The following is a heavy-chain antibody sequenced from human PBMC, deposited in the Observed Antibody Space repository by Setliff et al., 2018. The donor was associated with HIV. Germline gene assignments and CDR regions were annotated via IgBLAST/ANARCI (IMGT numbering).Heavy chain of an antibody. J-gene: IGHJ4*02. CDR2: IYYSGST. CDR1: GGSISSYY. Sequence: LSLTCTVSGGSISSYYWSWIRQPPGKGLEWIAYIYYSGSTNYNPSLKSRVTISLDTSKNQFSLKLSSVAAADTAVYYCARDDRCSGGCCYLYWGQGDLVTVS. D-gene: IGHD2-15*01. CDR3: ARDDRCSGGCCYLY. V-gene: IGHV4-59*08.